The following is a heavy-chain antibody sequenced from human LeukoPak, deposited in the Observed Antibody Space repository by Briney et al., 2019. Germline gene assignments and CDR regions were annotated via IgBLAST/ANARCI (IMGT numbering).Heavy chain of an antibody. V-gene: IGHV4-30-2*01. CDR1: GGSISSGGYS. D-gene: IGHD6-19*01. J-gene: IGHJ1*01. Sequence: SQTLSLTCAVSGGSISSGGYSWSWIRQPPGKGLEWIGYIYHSGSTYYNPSLKSRVTISVDRSKNQFSLKLSSVTAADTAVYYCAGHAYSSGWYGPFQHWGQGTLVTVSS. CDR2: IYHSGST. CDR3: AGHAYSSGWYGPFQH.